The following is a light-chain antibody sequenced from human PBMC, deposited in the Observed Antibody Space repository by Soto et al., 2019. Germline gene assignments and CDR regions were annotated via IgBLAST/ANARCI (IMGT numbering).Light chain of an antibody. V-gene: IGLV1-51*02. CDR2: ENN. CDR3: GTWDSSLSAGV. CDR1: SSNIGNNY. J-gene: IGLJ3*02. Sequence: QPVLTQPPSVSAAPGQKVTISCSGSSSNIGNNYVSWYQQLPGTAPKLLIHENNKRPSGIPDRFSGSKSGTSATLGITGLQTGYEADYYCGTWDSSLSAGVFGGGTKLTVL.